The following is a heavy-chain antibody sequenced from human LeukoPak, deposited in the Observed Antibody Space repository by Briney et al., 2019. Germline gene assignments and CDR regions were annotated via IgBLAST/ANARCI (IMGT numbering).Heavy chain of an antibody. Sequence: ASVKVSCKASGYTFTTYGISWVRQAPGQGLEWMGWISAYNGNTNYAQNFQGRVTMTTDTFTSTACMELRSLRSDDTAVYYCARDNRYSSGWYAYWGQGTLVTVSS. CDR3: ARDNRYSSGWYAY. D-gene: IGHD6-19*01. CDR1: GYTFTTYG. V-gene: IGHV1-18*01. J-gene: IGHJ4*02. CDR2: ISAYNGNT.